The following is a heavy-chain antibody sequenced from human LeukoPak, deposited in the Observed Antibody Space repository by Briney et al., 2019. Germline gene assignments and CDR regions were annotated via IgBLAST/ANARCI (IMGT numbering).Heavy chain of an antibody. CDR2: ISGSGGST. D-gene: IGHD4-11*01. V-gene: IGHV3-23*01. CDR3: AKYSNYGSYFDY. CDR1: GFTFSSYA. Sequence: GGSLRLSCAASGFTFSSYAMSWVRQAPGKGLEWVSAISGSGGSTYYADSVKGRFTISRDNSKNTLYLQMNSLRAENTAVYYCAKYSNYGSYFDYWGQGTLVTVSS. J-gene: IGHJ4*02.